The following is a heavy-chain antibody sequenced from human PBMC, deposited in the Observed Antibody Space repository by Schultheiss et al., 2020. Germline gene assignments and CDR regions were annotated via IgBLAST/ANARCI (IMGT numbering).Heavy chain of an antibody. CDR1: GGSISSGGYY. J-gene: IGHJ4*02. Sequence: SETLSLTCTVSGGSISSGGYYWSWIRQHPGKGLEWIGYIYYSGSTYYNPSLKSRVTMSVDSSKTQFSLKLSSVTAADTAVYYCASRGYSSGGDYFDYWGQGTLVNVSS. CDR3: ASRGYSSGGDYFDY. D-gene: IGHD5-18*01. CDR2: IYYSGST. V-gene: IGHV4-31*03.